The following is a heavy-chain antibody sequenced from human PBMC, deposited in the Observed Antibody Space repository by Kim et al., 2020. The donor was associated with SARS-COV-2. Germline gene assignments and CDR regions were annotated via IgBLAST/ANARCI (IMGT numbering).Heavy chain of an antibody. D-gene: IGHD2-2*01. CDR3: ARIGCSSTSCYGRGWFDP. CDR1: GGTFSSYA. Sequence: SVKVSCKASGGTFSSYAISWVRQAPGQGLEWMGGIIPIFGTANYAQKFQGRVTITADESTSTAYMELSSLRSEDTAVYYCARIGCSSTSCYGRGWFDPWGQGILVTVSS. V-gene: IGHV1-69*13. J-gene: IGHJ5*02. CDR2: IIPIFGTA.